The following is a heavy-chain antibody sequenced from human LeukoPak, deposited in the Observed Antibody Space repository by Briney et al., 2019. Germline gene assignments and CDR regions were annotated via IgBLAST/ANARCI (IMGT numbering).Heavy chain of an antibody. CDR2: INHSGRT. CDR3: ARRTDTAMAYYFDY. Sequence: RPSETLSLTCAVYGGSFSGYYWSWIRQPPGKGLEWLGEINHSGRTNYNPPLKSRVTISVYTSKNQFSLKLSSVTVAVTAVYYCARRTDTAMAYYFDYWGQGTLVTVSS. D-gene: IGHD5-18*01. J-gene: IGHJ4*02. CDR1: GGSFSGYY. V-gene: IGHV4-34*01.